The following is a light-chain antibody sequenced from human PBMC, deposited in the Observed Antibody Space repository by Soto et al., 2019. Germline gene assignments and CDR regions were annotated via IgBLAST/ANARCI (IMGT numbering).Light chain of an antibody. CDR1: QSLLYSSNNKNY. J-gene: IGKJ1*01. V-gene: IGKV4-1*01. CDR3: QQYLSIPRT. CDR2: WAS. Sequence: DVVMTQSPDSLAVSLGERATINCNSSQSLLYSSNNKNYLAWYQRKPGQPPKLLIYWASTRESGVPDRFSGSGSGTDFTLTISSLQAEDVAVYYCQQYLSIPRTFGQGTKVEIK.